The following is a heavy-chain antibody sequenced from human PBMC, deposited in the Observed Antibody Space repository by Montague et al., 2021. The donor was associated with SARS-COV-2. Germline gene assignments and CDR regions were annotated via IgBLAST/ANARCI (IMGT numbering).Heavy chain of an antibody. CDR3: ARVRYYGSGTSLGMDV. D-gene: IGHD3-10*01. CDR1: GSSISNYY. CDR2: INHSGST. Sequence: SETLSLTCTVSGSSISNYYWSWIRQPPGKGLEWIGEINHSGSTNYNPSLKSRVTISVDTSKNQFSLKLSSVTAADTAVYYCARVRYYGSGTSLGMDVRGQGTTVTVSS. J-gene: IGHJ6*02. V-gene: IGHV4-34*01.